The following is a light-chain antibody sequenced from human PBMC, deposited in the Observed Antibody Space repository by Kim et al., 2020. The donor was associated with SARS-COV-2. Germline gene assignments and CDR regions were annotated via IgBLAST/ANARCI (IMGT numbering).Light chain of an antibody. CDR2: GAS. CDR3: QQYGSSTWT. CDR1: QSVSSSY. V-gene: IGKV3-20*01. J-gene: IGKJ1*01. Sequence: EIVLTQSPGTLSLSQGERATLSCRASQSVSSSYLAGYQQKPGQAPRLLIYGASSRATGIPDRFSGSGSGTDFTLTISRLEPEDFAVYYCQQYGSSTWTFGQGTKVEIK.